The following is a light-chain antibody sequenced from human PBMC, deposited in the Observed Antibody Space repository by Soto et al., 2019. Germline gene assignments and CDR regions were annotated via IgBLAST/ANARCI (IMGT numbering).Light chain of an antibody. CDR3: SSYTSSSIDYV. J-gene: IGLJ1*01. CDR1: SSDVGGYNY. V-gene: IGLV2-14*01. Sequence: QSALTQPASVCGSPGQSITISCTGTSSDVGGYNYVSWYQQHPGKAPKLVIYEVSNRPSGVSNRFSGSKSGNTASLTISGLQAEDEADYYCSSYTSSSIDYVFGTGTKLTVL. CDR2: EVS.